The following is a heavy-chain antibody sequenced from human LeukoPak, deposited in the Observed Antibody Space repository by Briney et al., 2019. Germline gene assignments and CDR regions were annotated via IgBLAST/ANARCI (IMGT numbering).Heavy chain of an antibody. D-gene: IGHD2-2*01. CDR1: GDSISSNY. CDR2: IYTSGST. J-gene: IGHJ4*02. CDR3: ARAPIVVVPAAYFDY. Sequence: SETLSLTCTVSGDSISSNYWSWIRQPAGKGLEWIGRIYTSGSTNYNPSLKSRVTMSVDTSKNQFSLKLSSVTAADTAVYYCARAPIVVVPAAYFDYWGQGTLVTVSS. V-gene: IGHV4-4*07.